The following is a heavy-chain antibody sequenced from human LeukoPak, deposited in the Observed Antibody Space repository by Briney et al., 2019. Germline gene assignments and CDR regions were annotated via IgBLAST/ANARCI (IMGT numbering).Heavy chain of an antibody. J-gene: IGHJ4*02. CDR2: ISSSGSTI. V-gene: IGHV3-48*03. Sequence: QPGGSLRLSCAASGFTLSSYEMNWVRQAPGKGLEWVSYISSSGSTIYYADSVKGRFTMSRDNAKYSLYLQMNSLRAEDTAVYYCARGGIVPDYWGQGTLVTVSS. CDR1: GFTLSSYE. D-gene: IGHD2-8*01. CDR3: ARGGIVPDY.